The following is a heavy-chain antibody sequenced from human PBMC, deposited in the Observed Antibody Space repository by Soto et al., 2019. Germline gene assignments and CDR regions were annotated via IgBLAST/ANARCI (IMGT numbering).Heavy chain of an antibody. CDR3: ARHLGKWTFVS. Sequence: QVQLQESGPGLVKPSETLTLICTVSGGSITNYYWSWIRQPPGKGLEWIGNIYYSGGTNYNPSLKGQVIISLHTSNDQFSLNLISLTAADRAVYYCARHLGKWTFVSGGQGTLVGVSS. J-gene: IGHJ4*02. V-gene: IGHV4-59*08. CDR1: GGSITNYY. D-gene: IGHD3-16*01. CDR2: IYYSGGT.